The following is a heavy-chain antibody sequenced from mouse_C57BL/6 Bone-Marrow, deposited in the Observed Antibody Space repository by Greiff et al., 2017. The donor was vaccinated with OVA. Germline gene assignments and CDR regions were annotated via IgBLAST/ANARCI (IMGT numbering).Heavy chain of an antibody. CDR3: ARGIYYDYFFAY. CDR1: GYTFTSYG. D-gene: IGHD2-4*01. V-gene: IGHV1-81*01. CDR2: IYPRSGNT. Sequence: QVQLQQSGAELARPGASVKLSCKASGYTFTSYGISWVKQRTGQGLEWIGEIYPRSGNTYYNEKFKGKATLTADKSSSTAYMELRSLTSEDSAVYFCARGIYYDYFFAYWGQGTLVTVSA. J-gene: IGHJ3*01.